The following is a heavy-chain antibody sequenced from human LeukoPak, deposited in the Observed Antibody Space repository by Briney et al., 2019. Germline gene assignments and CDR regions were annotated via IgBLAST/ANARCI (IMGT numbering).Heavy chain of an antibody. Sequence: PSETLSLTCTVSGDSISSSYWSWIRQPPGKGLEWIGYISYSGSTSSNPSLRSRVTISVDTSKNQFSLRLTSVTAADTAMYYCARGGQLNWFDPWGQGTLVTVPS. CDR1: GDSISSSY. D-gene: IGHD5-18*01. J-gene: IGHJ5*02. CDR2: ISYSGST. CDR3: ARGGQLNWFDP. V-gene: IGHV4-59*01.